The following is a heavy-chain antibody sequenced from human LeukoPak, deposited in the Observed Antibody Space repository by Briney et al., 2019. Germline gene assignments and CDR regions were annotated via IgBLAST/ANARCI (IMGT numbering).Heavy chain of an antibody. CDR2: INHSGST. J-gene: IGHJ4*02. CDR3: ARGSDLYYYDSSGQYDY. V-gene: IGHV4-34*01. Sequence: TPSETLSLTCAVYGGSFSGYYWSWIRQPPGKGLEWIGEINHSGSTNYNPSLKSRVTISVDTSKNQFSLKLSSVTAADTAVYYCARGSDLYYYDSSGQYDYWGQGTLVTVSS. CDR1: GGSFSGYY. D-gene: IGHD3-22*01.